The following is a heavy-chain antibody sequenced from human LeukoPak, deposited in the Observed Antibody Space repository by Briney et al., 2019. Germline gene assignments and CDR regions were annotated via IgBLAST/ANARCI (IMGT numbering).Heavy chain of an antibody. Sequence: PSQTLSLTCTVSGGSISSGGYYWSWIRQPPGKGLEWIGYIYHSGSTYYNPSLKSRVTISVDRSKNQFSLKLSSVTAADTAVYYCAGHIVGATNGPLGWFDPWGQGTLVTVSS. CDR2: IYHSGST. CDR1: GGSISSGGYY. V-gene: IGHV4-30-2*01. D-gene: IGHD1-26*01. CDR3: AGHIVGATNGPLGWFDP. J-gene: IGHJ5*02.